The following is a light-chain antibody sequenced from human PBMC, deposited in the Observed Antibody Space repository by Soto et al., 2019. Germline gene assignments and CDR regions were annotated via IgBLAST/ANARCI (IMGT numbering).Light chain of an antibody. CDR2: EVS. Sequence: QSLLTHPASLSGSPGQSITISCTGTSSDVGGNKYVSWYQQYPGKAPKLMIFEVSKRPSGVSNRFSGSKSGKTASLTISGLQTADEADYYCTSSTTSSTYVFGTGTKVTVL. V-gene: IGLV2-14*01. CDR3: TSSTTSSTYV. CDR1: SSDVGGNKY. J-gene: IGLJ1*01.